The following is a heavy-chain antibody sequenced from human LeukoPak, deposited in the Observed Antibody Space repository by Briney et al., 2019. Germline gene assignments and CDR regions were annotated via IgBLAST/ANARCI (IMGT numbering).Heavy chain of an antibody. J-gene: IGHJ4*02. D-gene: IGHD1-1*01. CDR1: GFTFSNTW. CDR3: ARGATQLERYIDY. CDR2: IKSKTDGGTT. V-gene: IGHV3-15*01. Sequence: PGGSLRLSCAASGFTFSNTWMSWVRQAPGKGLEWVGRIKSKTDGGTTDYAAPVKGRFTISRDDSKNTLYLQMNSLKTEDTAVYYCARGATQLERYIDYWGQGTLVTVSS.